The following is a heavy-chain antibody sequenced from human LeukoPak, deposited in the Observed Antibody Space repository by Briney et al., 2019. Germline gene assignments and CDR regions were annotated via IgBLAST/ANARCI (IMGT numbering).Heavy chain of an antibody. Sequence: SETLSLTCSVSGGSVSSGSYYWSWIRQPPGKGLEWMVDIYYSGSTNYNPSLKSRVTISVDTSKNQFSLKLSSVTAADTAVYYCAREGRCSGGSCFRGWFDPWGQGTLVTVSS. CDR1: GGSVSSGSYY. J-gene: IGHJ5*02. V-gene: IGHV4-61*01. CDR2: IYYSGST. CDR3: AREGRCSGGSCFRGWFDP. D-gene: IGHD2-15*01.